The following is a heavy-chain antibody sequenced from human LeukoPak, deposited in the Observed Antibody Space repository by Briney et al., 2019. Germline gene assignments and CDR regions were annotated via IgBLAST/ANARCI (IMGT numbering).Heavy chain of an antibody. D-gene: IGHD2-2*01. CDR3: ARGRCSSTSCYVTY. CDR1: GFTFSSYS. J-gene: IGHJ4*02. Sequence: PGGSLRLSCAASGFTFSSYSMNWVRQAPGKGLEWVSSISSSSSYIYYADSMKGRFTISRDNAKNSLFLQMNSLRAEDTAVYYCARGRCSSTSCYVTYWGQGTLVTVSS. CDR2: ISSSSSYI. V-gene: IGHV3-21*01.